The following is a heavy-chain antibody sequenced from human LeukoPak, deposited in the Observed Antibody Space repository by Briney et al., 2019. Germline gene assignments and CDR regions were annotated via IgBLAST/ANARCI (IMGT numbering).Heavy chain of an antibody. D-gene: IGHD4-11*01. CDR1: GGTFSSYA. CDR3: ASCDCYSKYLFWYFDY. Sequence: AASVKVSCKASGGTFSSYAISWLRQAPGQGLEWMGGIIPIFGTANYAQKFQGRDTITADESTSTAYMELSSLRSEDTAVYYCASCDCYSKYLFWYFDYWGQGTLVTVSS. V-gene: IGHV1-69*13. J-gene: IGHJ4*02. CDR2: IIPIFGTA.